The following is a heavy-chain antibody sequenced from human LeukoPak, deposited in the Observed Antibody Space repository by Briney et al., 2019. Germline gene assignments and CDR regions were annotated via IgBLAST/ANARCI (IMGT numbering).Heavy chain of an antibody. J-gene: IGHJ3*02. CDR1: GFIFSNYA. Sequence: PGRSLRLSCAASGFIFSNYAMHWVRQAPGKGLEWVAVISYEGNNKYYADSVKGRFTISRDNSKNTLYLQMNSLRAEDTAVYYCASRYCTSTNCYAFDIWGQGTMVTVSS. CDR3: ASRYCTSTNCYAFDI. V-gene: IGHV3-30-3*01. D-gene: IGHD2-2*01. CDR2: ISYEGNNK.